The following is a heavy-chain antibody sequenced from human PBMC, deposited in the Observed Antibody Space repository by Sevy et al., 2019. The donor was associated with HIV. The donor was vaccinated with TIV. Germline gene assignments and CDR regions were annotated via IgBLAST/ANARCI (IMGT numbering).Heavy chain of an antibody. Sequence: ASVKVSCKASDYTFSTQGFNWVRQAPGQGLEWMGWISAYNGNTKYAQKFQGRVTMTTDTSTSTAYMGLRSLTSDDTAVYYCALDWAPGYYYDAIGVKRDYYFDYWGQGTLVTVSS. CDR1: DYTFSTQG. CDR3: ALDWAPGYYYDAIGVKRDYYFDY. D-gene: IGHD3-22*01. CDR2: ISAYNGNT. J-gene: IGHJ4*02. V-gene: IGHV1-18*01.